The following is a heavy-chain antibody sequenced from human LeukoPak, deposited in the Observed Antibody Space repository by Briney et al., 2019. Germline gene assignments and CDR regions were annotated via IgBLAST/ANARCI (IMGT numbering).Heavy chain of an antibody. V-gene: IGHV4-59*08. J-gene: IGHJ4*02. CDR3: ARSLGMVATMAV. CDR1: GGSISSYY. D-gene: IGHD5-12*01. CDR2: IYYSGST. Sequence: SVTLSLTCTVSGGSISSYYWSWIRQPPGKGLEWIGYIYYSGSTNYNPSLKSRVTISVDTSKNQFSLKLSSVTAADTAVYYCARSLGMVATMAVWGQGTLVTVSS.